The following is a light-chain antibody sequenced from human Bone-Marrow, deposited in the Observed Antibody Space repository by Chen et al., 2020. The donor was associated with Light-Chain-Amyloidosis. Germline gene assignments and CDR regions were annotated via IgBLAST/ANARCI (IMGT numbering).Light chain of an antibody. CDR3: SSYTITNTLV. J-gene: IGLJ1*01. CDR2: EVT. V-gene: IGLV2-14*01. CDR1: SSDVGGDNH. Sequence: QSARTQPAYVSGSPGQSITISSTGTSSDVGGDNHVSWYQQHPDKAPKLMIYEVTNRPSWVPDRFSGSKSDNTASLTISGLQTEDEADYFCSSYTITNTLVFGSGTRVTVL.